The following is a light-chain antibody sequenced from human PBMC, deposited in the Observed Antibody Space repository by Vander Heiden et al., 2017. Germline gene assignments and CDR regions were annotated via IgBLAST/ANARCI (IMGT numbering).Light chain of an antibody. V-gene: IGLV3-25*03. Sequence: SYELTQPPSVSVSPGQTARITCSGAALPKQYAYWYQQQPGQAPVLVIYKDRERRAGIRERVSGSRSGTTVTLTISGVQAEDEADYYCQSADSSGTYVVFGGGTKL. J-gene: IGLJ2*01. CDR2: KDR. CDR3: QSADSSGTYVV. CDR1: ALPKQY.